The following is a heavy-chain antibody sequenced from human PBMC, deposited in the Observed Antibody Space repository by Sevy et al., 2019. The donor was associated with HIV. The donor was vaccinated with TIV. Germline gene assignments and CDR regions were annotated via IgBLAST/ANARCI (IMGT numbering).Heavy chain of an antibody. CDR3: AQEIGANNHV. Sequence: GGSLRLSCTASGFTFSNYAMHWVRQAPGKGREWVAVIWNDGSNKYYADSVKGRFTISRDNAKNSLYLQMNSLRADDTAVYYCAQEIGANNHVWGQGTTVTVSS. V-gene: IGHV3-33*03. CDR1: GFTFSNYA. J-gene: IGHJ3*01. D-gene: IGHD1-20*01. CDR2: IWNDGSNK.